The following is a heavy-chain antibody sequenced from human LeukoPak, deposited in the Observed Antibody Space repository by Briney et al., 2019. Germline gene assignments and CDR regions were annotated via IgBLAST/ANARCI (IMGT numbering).Heavy chain of an antibody. CDR3: ASIAVAGNNWFDP. CDR1: GYTFTTYA. CDR2: INTNTGNP. J-gene: IGHJ5*02. V-gene: IGHV7-4-1*02. D-gene: IGHD6-19*01. Sequence: ASVKVSCKASGYTFTTYAMNWVRQAPGQGLEWMGWINTNTGNPTYAQGFTGRFVFSLDTSVSTAYLQISSLKAEDTAVYYCASIAVAGNNWFDPWGQGTLVTVSS.